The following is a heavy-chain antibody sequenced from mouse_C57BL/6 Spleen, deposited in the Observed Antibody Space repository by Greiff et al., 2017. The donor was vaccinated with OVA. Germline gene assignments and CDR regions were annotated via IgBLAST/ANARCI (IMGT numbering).Heavy chain of an antibody. D-gene: IGHD2-5*01. CDR1: GYSFTGYY. Sequence: VQLQQSGPELVKPGASVKISCKASGYSFTGYYMNWVKQSPEKSLEWIGEINPSTGGTTYNQKFKAKATLTVDKSSSTAYMQLKILTSEDSAVYYCARSGSNYGGGLDYWGQGTTLTVSS. CDR2: INPSTGGT. J-gene: IGHJ2*01. V-gene: IGHV1-42*01. CDR3: ARSGSNYGGGLDY.